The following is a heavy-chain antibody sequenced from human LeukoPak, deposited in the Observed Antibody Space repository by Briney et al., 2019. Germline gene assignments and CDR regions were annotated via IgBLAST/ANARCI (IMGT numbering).Heavy chain of an antibody. CDR2: IYTSGST. V-gene: IGHV4-61*02. CDR3: ARGISVVGSPFDY. Sequence: SQTLSLTCAVSGGSISSGSYYWSWVRQPAGEGMEWIGRIYTSGSTNYNPSLKSRVTISVDTSKNQFSLKLSSVTAADTAVYYCARGISVVGSPFDYWGQGTLVTVSS. CDR1: GGSISSGSYY. D-gene: IGHD2-15*01. J-gene: IGHJ4*02.